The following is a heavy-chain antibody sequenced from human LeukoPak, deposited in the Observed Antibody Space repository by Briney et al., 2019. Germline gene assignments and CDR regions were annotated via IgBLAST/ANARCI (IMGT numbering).Heavy chain of an antibody. J-gene: IGHJ4*02. CDR2: IYSGGST. CDR3: ARAGGYNYLVY. V-gene: IGHV3-66*01. D-gene: IGHD5-12*01. CDR1: GFTVSSNY. Sequence: GGSLRLSCAASGFTVSSNYMSWVRQAPGKGLEWVSVIYSGGSTYYADSVKGRFTISRDNSKNTLYLQMSSLRAEDTAVYYCARAGGYNYLVYWGQGTLVTVSS.